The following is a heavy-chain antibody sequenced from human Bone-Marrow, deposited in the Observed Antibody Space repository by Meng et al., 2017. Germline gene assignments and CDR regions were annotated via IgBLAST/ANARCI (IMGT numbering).Heavy chain of an antibody. CDR3: ARHSGTRQRGWFDP. Sequence: GQLVGAWGGVVQAGRPLSLSCAASEFTFSSYGMHWVRQAPGKGLEWVAVIWYDGSNKYYADSVKGRFTISRDNSKNTLYLQMNSLRAEDTAVYYCARHSGTRQRGWFDPWGQGTLVTVSS. CDR2: IWYDGSNK. D-gene: IGHD1-26*01. V-gene: IGHV3-33*01. CDR1: EFTFSSYG. J-gene: IGHJ5*02.